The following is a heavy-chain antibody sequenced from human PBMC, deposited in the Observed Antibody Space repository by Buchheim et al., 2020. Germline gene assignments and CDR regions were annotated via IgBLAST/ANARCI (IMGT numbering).Heavy chain of an antibody. D-gene: IGHD2-2*01. CDR2: ISSSGSTI. Sequence: EVQLVESGGGLVQPGGSLRLSCAASGFTFSSYEMNWVRQAPGKGLEWVSYISSSGSTIYYADSVKGRFTISRDNAKNSLYLQMNSLRAEDTAVYYCARDLFEYCSSTSCYGYYYGMDVWGQGTT. J-gene: IGHJ6*02. CDR1: GFTFSSYE. V-gene: IGHV3-48*03. CDR3: ARDLFEYCSSTSCYGYYYGMDV.